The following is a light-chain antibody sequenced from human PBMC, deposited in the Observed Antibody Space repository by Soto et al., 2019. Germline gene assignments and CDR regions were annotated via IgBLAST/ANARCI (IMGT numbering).Light chain of an antibody. CDR3: LQYNSYQET. J-gene: IGKJ1*01. CDR2: GAS. V-gene: IGKV3-20*01. Sequence: DIVLTQSPGTLSLSPGERATLSWRXSQSVFNNHIGWYQQKPGQAPRLIIYGASSRATGIPDRFSGSGSGTDCTLTISSLQPEDFATYYCLQYNSYQETVGQGTKVDIK. CDR1: QSVFNNH.